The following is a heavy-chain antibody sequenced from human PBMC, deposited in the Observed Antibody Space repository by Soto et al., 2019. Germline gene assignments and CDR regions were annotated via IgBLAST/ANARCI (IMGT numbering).Heavy chain of an antibody. CDR1: GGSINSRYR. CDR2: IYHSGST. V-gene: IGHV4-4*02. CDR3: ARDQNGSGNYYTRYFDY. J-gene: IGHJ4*02. Sequence: SETLSLTCAVSGGSINSRYRGRGFRQSPRKGLEWIGQIYHSGSTNYNPSLKSRVTISVDKSKNQFSLNLSSVTAADTAVYYCARDQNGSGNYYTRYFDYWGQGTLVTVS. D-gene: IGHD3-10*01.